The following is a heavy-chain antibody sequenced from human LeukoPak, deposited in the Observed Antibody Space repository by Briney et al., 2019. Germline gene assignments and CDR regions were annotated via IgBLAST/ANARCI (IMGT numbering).Heavy chain of an antibody. D-gene: IGHD6-13*01. CDR2: IYYSGST. J-gene: IGHJ5*02. CDR3: ARGSSSWTESNWFDP. CDR1: GGSISSSSYY. V-gene: IGHV4-39*01. Sequence: SETLSLTCTVSGGSISSSSYYWGWIRQPPGKGLEWIGSIYYSGSTYYNPSLKSRVTISVDTSKNQFSLKLSSVTAADTAVYYCARGSSSWTESNWFDPWGQGTLVTVSS.